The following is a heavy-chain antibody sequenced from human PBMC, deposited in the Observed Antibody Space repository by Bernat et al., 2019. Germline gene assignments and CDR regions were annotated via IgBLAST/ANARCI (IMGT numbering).Heavy chain of an antibody. CDR2: IKQDGSEK. D-gene: IGHD5-24*01. CDR1: GFIFSSYW. J-gene: IGHJ4*02. Sequence: VQLVESGGGLVQPGGSLRISCAASGFIFSSYWMSWVRQAPGKGLEWVANIKQDGSEKYYVDSLKGRFTISRDNAENSLYLQMNSLRAEDTAVYYCARGKMGDYWGQGTLVTVSS. CDR3: ARGKMGDY. V-gene: IGHV3-7*01.